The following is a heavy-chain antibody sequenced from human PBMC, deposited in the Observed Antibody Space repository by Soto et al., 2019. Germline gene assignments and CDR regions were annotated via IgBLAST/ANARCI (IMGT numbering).Heavy chain of an antibody. CDR1: GGTFSSYA. CDR2: IIPIFGTA. J-gene: IGHJ6*02. V-gene: IGHV1-69*13. D-gene: IGHD6-13*01. Sequence: SVKVSCKASGGTFSSYAISWVRQAPGQGLEWMGGIIPIFGTANYAQKFQGRVTITADESTSTAYMELSSLRSEDTAVYYCASTKQQLVSLYRRYYYYYGMDVWGQGTRVTVSS. CDR3: ASTKQQLVSLYRRYYYYYGMDV.